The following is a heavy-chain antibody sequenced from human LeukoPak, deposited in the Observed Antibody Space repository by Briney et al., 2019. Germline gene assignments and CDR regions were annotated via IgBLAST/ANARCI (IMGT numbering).Heavy chain of an antibody. Sequence: SETLSLTCTVSGGSISSYYWSWIRQPPGKGLEWIGYIYYSGSTNYNPSLKSRVTISVDTSKNQFSLKLSSVTAADTAVYYCARDLAWLDPWGQGTLVTVSS. CDR3: ARDLAWLDP. V-gene: IGHV4-59*01. J-gene: IGHJ5*02. CDR2: IYYSGST. CDR1: GGSISSYY.